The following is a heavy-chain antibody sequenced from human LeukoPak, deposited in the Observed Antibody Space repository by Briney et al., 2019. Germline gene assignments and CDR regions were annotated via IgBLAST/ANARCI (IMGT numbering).Heavy chain of an antibody. V-gene: IGHV4-59*01. CDR3: ASLTYYYDSSGYYSPSTFDC. CDR2: IYYSGST. D-gene: IGHD3-22*01. Sequence: SETLSLTCTVSGGSISSYYWSWIRQPPGKGLEWIGYIYYSGSTNYNPSLKSRVTISVDTSKNQFSLKLSSVTAADTAVYYCASLTYYYDSSGYYSPSTFDCWGQGTLVTVSS. J-gene: IGHJ4*02. CDR1: GGSISSYY.